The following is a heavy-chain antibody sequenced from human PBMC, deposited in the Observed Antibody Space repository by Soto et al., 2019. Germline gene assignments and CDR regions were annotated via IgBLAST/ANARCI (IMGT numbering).Heavy chain of an antibody. J-gene: IGHJ6*02. V-gene: IGHV4-34*01. CDR3: ARMGFANGNNYYYYYCGMYV. CDR2: INHSGST. CDR1: GGSFSGYY. Sequence: QVQLQQWGAGLLKPSETLSLTCAVYGGSFSGYYWSWIRQPPGKGLEWIGEINHSGSTNYNPSLKRRVTISVDTSKNLFSLKLSSVTAADTAVYYCARMGFANGNNYYYYYCGMYVWGQGTTVTVSS. D-gene: IGHD2-8*01.